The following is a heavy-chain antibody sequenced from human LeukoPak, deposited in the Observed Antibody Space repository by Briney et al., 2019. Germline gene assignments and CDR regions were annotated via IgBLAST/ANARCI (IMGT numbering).Heavy chain of an antibody. CDR2: IYPGDSDT. CDR3: ARDYQGGYGDKTVDY. Sequence: GESLKISCKGSGYSFTSYWIGWVRQMPGKGLEWMGIIYPGDSDTRYSPSFQGQVTISADKSISTAYLQWSSLKASDTAMYYCARDYQGGYGDKTVDYWGQGTLVTVSS. CDR1: GYSFTSYW. V-gene: IGHV5-51*01. J-gene: IGHJ4*02. D-gene: IGHD5-18*01.